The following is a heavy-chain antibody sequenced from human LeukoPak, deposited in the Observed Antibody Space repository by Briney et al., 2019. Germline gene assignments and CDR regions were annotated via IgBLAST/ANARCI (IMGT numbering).Heavy chain of an antibody. D-gene: IGHD5-12*01. V-gene: IGHV1-18*01. CDR1: GYTFTSYG. CDR3: ARDWRGYSGYNY. J-gene: IGHJ4*02. Sequence: ASVKVSCKASGYTFTSYGISWVRQAPGQGLEWMGWISAYNCNTNYAQKLQGRVTMTTDTSTSTDYMELRSLRSDDTAVYYCARDWRGYSGYNYWGQGTLVTVSS. CDR2: ISAYNCNT.